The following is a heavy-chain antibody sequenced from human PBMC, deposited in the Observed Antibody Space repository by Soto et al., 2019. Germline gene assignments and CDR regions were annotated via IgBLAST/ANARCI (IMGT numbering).Heavy chain of an antibody. CDR1: GLTCSSSW. J-gene: IGHJ4*02. CDR2: INSDGSST. Sequence: GSLRLSGAASGLTCSSSWMHWVRQAPGKGLVWVSRINSDGSSTSYADSVKGRFTISRDNAKNTLYLQMNSLRAEDTAVYYCARGSPFYSSGWYAGFDYWGQGTLVTVSS. V-gene: IGHV3-74*01. CDR3: ARGSPFYSSGWYAGFDY. D-gene: IGHD6-19*01.